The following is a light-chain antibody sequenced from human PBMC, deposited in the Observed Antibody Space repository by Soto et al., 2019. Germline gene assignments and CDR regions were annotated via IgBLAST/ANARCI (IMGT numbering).Light chain of an antibody. CDR1: QSISSY. Sequence: DIQMTQSPSSLSASVGDRVTITCRASQSISSYLNWYQQKPGKAPKLLIYAASSLQSGVPSRFSGSGSGTDFTRTISSLQPEDFATYYWQQSYSTPVAFGQGTKVEIK. J-gene: IGKJ1*01. CDR3: QQSYSTPVA. V-gene: IGKV1-39*01. CDR2: AAS.